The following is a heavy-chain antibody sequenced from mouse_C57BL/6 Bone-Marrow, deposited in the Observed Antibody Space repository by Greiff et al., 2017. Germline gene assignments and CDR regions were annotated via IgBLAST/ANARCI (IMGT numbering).Heavy chain of an antibody. V-gene: IGHV3-8*01. CDR1: GYSITSDY. CDR3: ARWRWEDPYYAMDY. J-gene: IGHJ4*01. Sequence: EVQRVESGPGLAKPSQTLSLTCSVTGYSITSDYWHWIRKFPGHKLEYMGYISYSGSTYYNPSLKSRISITRDTSKNQYYLQLNSVTTEDTATYYCARWRWEDPYYAMDYWGQGTSVTVSS. CDR2: ISYSGST. D-gene: IGHD1-1*02.